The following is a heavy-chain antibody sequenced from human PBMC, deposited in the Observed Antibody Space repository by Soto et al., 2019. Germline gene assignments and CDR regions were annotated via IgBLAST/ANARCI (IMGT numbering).Heavy chain of an antibody. D-gene: IGHD6-13*01. Sequence: SETLSLTCAVYGGSFSGYYWSWIRQPPGKGLEWIGEINHSGSTNYNPSLKSRVTISVDTSKNQFSLKLSSVTAADTAVYYCARGWMRAAAGTKLDPWGQGTLVTVSS. CDR3: ARGWMRAAAGTKLDP. V-gene: IGHV4-34*01. CDR1: GGSFSGYY. J-gene: IGHJ5*02. CDR2: INHSGST.